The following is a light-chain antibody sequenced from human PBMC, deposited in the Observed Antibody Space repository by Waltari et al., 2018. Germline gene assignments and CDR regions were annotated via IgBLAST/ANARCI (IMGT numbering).Light chain of an antibody. CDR3: NSRDSSGNHYV. V-gene: IGLV3-19*01. CDR2: GKN. CDR1: RLRSYY. J-gene: IGLJ1*01. Sequence: SSELTQDPAVSVALGQTVRITCQGDRLRSYYPRGYQQKPGQAPVLVIYGKNNRPSGIPDRFSGSSSGNTASLTITGAQAEDEADYYCNSRDSSGNHYVFGTGTKVTVL.